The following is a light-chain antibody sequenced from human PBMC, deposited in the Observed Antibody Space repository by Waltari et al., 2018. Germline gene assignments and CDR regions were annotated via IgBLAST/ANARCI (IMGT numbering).Light chain of an antibody. CDR1: ATDIGGYNY. V-gene: IGLV2-14*03. J-gene: IGLJ3*02. Sequence: QSALTQPASVSGSPGQSITISCTGTATDIGGYNYVSWYQQHPGNAPKLVIFDVSSRPSVISYHFSASKSGNTASLTISGLQPDDEADYYCCSFTSSSTWVFGGGTKLTVL. CDR2: DVS. CDR3: CSFTSSSTWV.